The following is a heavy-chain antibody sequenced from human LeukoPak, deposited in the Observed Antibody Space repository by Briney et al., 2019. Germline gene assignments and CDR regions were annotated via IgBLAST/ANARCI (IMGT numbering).Heavy chain of an antibody. V-gene: IGHV1-2*02. CDR1: GYTFTGYY. D-gene: IGHD3-3*01. CDR3: ARAGPHYDFWSGYSYRFDY. CDR2: INPNSGGT. Sequence: ASVKVSCKASGYTFTGYYMHWVRQAPGQGLEWMGWINPNSGGTNYAQKFQGRVTMTRDTSISTAYMELSRLRSDDTAVYYCARAGPHYDFWSGYSYRFDYWGQGTLVTVSS. J-gene: IGHJ4*02.